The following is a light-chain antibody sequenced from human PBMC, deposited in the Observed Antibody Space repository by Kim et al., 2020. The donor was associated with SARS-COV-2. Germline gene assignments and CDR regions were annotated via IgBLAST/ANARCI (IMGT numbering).Light chain of an antibody. CDR2: SIN. V-gene: IGLV1-44*01. Sequence: QSVLTQPPSASGTPGQTVTISCSGSDSNIGTNPVNWYQQLPGMAPKLLIYSINQRPSGIPDRFSGSRSGTSASLAISGLQSEDEADYFCAAWSDSVSGVLFGGGTRLTVL. J-gene: IGLJ2*01. CDR3: AAWSDSVSGVL. CDR1: DSNIGTNP.